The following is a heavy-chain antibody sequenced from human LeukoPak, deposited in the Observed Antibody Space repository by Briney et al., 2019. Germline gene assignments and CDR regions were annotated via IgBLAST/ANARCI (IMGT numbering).Heavy chain of an antibody. Sequence: GGSLRLSCAGSGFTFRGFAMSWVRRTPGKGLEWVSGISGSGDNTLYADSVKGRFTISRDNSKNTLYLEMNSLRAEDTAIHYCAKMKGHPLPKYYMDVWGQGTTVTVSS. J-gene: IGHJ6*01. V-gene: IGHV3-23*01. D-gene: IGHD1-26*01. CDR3: AKMKGHPLPKYYMDV. CDR2: ISGSGDNT. CDR1: GFTFRGFA.